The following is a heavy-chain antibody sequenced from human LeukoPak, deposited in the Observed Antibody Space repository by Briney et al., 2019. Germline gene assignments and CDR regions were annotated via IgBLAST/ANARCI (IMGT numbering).Heavy chain of an antibody. CDR2: IYHSGST. V-gene: IGHV4-38-2*02. J-gene: IGHJ4*02. D-gene: IGHD5-24*01. CDR3: ARALEMATNL. Sequence: SETLSLTCTVSGYSISSGYYWGWIRQPPGKGLEWIGSIYHSGSTYYNPSLKSRVTISVDTSKNQFSLKLSSVTAADTAVYYCARALEMATNLWGQGTLVTVSS. CDR1: GYSISSGYY.